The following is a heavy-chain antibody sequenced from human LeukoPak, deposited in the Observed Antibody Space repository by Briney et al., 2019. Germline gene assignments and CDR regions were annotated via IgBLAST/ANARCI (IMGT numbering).Heavy chain of an antibody. CDR2: INPSGGST. Sequence: ASVKVSCKASGYTFTSYYMHWVRQAPGQGLEWMGIINPSGGSTSYAQKFQGRVTMTRDTSTSTVYMELSSLRSEDTAVYYCAREEVVGYCASWYYFDYWGQGTLVTVSS. CDR3: AREEVVGYCASWYYFDY. CDR1: GYTFTSYY. J-gene: IGHJ4*02. V-gene: IGHV1-46*01. D-gene: IGHD2-2*01.